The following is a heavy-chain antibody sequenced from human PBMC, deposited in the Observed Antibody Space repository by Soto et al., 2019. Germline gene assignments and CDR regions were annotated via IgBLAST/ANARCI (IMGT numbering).Heavy chain of an antibody. V-gene: IGHV6-1*01. Sequence: PSQTLSLTCAISGDSVSSNSAAWNWIRQSPSRGLEWLGRTYYRSKWYNDYAVSVKSRITINPDTSKNQFSLQLNSVTPEDTAVYYCASSLHMDFWSGYHGLTFDYWGKGTLVPVSS. CDR2: TYYRSKWYN. CDR1: GDSVSSNSAA. J-gene: IGHJ4*02. D-gene: IGHD3-3*01. CDR3: ASSLHMDFWSGYHGLTFDY.